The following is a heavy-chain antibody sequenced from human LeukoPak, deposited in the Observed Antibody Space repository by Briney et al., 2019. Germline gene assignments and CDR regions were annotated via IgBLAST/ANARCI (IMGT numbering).Heavy chain of an antibody. J-gene: IGHJ3*02. D-gene: IGHD3-22*01. V-gene: IGHV4-39*07. CDR2: IYYSGST. CDR1: GGSISSSSYY. CDR3: ARESDSSGYYYEISGAFDI. Sequence: KPSETLSLTCTVSGGSISSSSYYWGWLRQPPGRGLEWIGNIYYSGSTYYNPSLKSRVTISVDTSKNQFSLKLSSVTAADTAVYYCARESDSSGYYYEISGAFDIWGQGTMVTVSS.